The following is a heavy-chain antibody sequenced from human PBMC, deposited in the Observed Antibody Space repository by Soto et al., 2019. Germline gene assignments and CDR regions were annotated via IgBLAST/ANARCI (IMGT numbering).Heavy chain of an antibody. Sequence: PGGSLRLSCTVSGFSFADYAVNWVRQAPGKGLEWVGFIRSRAYGRTTEYAPSMRGRFTISRDDSKSIAYLQMNSLESEDTAVYYCTRGFPDPRFDWKFHYWGQGTLVTVSS. D-gene: IGHD3-9*01. V-gene: IGHV3-49*04. J-gene: IGHJ4*02. CDR3: TRGFPDPRFDWKFHY. CDR1: GFSFADYA. CDR2: IRSRAYGRTT.